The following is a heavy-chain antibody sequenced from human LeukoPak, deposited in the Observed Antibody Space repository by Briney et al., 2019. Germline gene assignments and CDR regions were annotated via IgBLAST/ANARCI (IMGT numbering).Heavy chain of an antibody. CDR3: AKTQQLAPY. J-gene: IGHJ4*02. Sequence: GGSLRLSCAASGFTVSSNYMSWVRQAPGKGLEWVSAISGSGGSTYYADSVKGRFTISRDNSKNTLYLQMNSLRAEDTAVYYCAKTQQLAPYWGQGTLVTVSS. CDR2: ISGSGGST. V-gene: IGHV3-23*01. CDR1: GFTVSSNY. D-gene: IGHD6-13*01.